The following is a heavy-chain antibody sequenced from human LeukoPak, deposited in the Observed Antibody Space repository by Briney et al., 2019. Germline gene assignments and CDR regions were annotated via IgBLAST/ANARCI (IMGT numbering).Heavy chain of an antibody. CDR1: GGFISSFY. CDR3: VRVFQGLDS. V-gene: IGHV4-59*12. Sequence: SETLSLTCTVSGGFISSFYWSWIRQPPGKGLEWIGYIYYTGNTNYNPSLKSRVTISVDTSKNQFSLKLSSVTAADTAVYYCVRVFQGLDSWGQGTLVTVSS. J-gene: IGHJ5*01. CDR2: IYYTGNT.